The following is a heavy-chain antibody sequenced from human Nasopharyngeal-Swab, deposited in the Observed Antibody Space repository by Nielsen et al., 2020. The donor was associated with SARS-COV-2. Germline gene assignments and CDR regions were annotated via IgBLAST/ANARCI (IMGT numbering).Heavy chain of an antibody. CDR2: INTNTGNP. V-gene: IGHV7-4-1*02. D-gene: IGHD3-10*01. J-gene: IGHJ5*02. CDR3: ARDAILWFGELLIWFDP. Sequence: WARHAPGQGVVWMGWINTNTGNPTYAQGFTGRFVFSLDTSVSTAYLQISSLKAEDTAVYYCARDAILWFGELLIWFDPWGQGTLVTVSS.